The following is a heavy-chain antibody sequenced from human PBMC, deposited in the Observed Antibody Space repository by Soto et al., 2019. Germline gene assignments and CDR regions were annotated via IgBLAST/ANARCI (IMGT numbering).Heavy chain of an antibody. CDR3: ARHPLWQLAFRGMDV. CDR1: VGSISDSSYY. Sequence: SLSLGCTASVGSISDSSYYWVLLSKTPGKGLEWIGSIYYSGSTYYNPSLKSRVTISVDTSKNQFSLKLSSVTAADTAVYYCARHPLWQLAFRGMDVCGQGTTV. CDR2: IYYSGST. D-gene: IGHD6-6*01. V-gene: IGHV4-39*01. J-gene: IGHJ6*02.